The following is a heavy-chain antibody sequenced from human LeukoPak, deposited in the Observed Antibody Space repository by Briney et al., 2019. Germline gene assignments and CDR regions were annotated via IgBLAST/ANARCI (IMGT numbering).Heavy chain of an antibody. CDR3: ASRGQWLVRAFDY. J-gene: IGHJ4*02. V-gene: IGHV4-34*01. CDR2: INHSGST. CDR1: GGSFSGYY. Sequence: SETLSLTCAVYGGSFSGYYWSWIRQPPGKGVEWIGEINHSGSTNYNPSLKSRVTISVDTSKNQFSLKLSSVTAADTAVYYCASRGQWLVRAFDYWGQGTLVTVSS. D-gene: IGHD6-19*01.